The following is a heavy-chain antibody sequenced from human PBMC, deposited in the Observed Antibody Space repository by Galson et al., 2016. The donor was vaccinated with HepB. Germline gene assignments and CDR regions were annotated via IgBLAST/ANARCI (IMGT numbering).Heavy chain of an antibody. CDR3: AREAGLYRRGWHYFDN. CDR2: IWYDGSQS. V-gene: IGHV3-33*08. Sequence: SLRLSCAASGFTFSTYGFHWVRQAPGKGLESVAVIWYDGSQSYYSDSVEGRFTISRDNSQNTLFLQMNRLRPEDTAVYYCAREAGLYRRGWHYFDNWGQGTRITVCS. J-gene: IGHJ4*02. D-gene: IGHD6-19*01. CDR1: GFTFSTYG.